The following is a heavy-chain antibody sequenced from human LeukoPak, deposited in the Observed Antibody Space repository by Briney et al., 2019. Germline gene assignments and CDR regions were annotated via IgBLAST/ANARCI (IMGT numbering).Heavy chain of an antibody. CDR3: ARDPVYYDSSGYNDAFDI. CDR2: INPNSGGT. CDR1: GYTFTGYY. V-gene: IGHV1-2*06. Sequence: ASVKVSCKASGYTFTGYYMHLVRQAPGQGLEWMGRINPNSGGTNYAQKFQGRVTMTRDTSISTAHMELSRLRSDDTAVYYCARDPVYYDSSGYNDAFDIWGQGTMVTVSS. D-gene: IGHD3-22*01. J-gene: IGHJ3*02.